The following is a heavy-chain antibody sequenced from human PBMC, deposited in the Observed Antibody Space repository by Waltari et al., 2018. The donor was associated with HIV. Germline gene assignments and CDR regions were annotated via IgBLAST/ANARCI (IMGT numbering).Heavy chain of an antibody. CDR1: GGTFSSYA. D-gene: IGHD6-19*01. CDR3: AGDLSPKVVAGTVFQH. V-gene: IGHV1-69*01. J-gene: IGHJ1*01. Sequence: QVQLVQSGAEVKKPGSSVKVSCKASGGTFSSYAISWVRQAPGQGLEWMGGISPSFGTTDYAQKVQGRVTITADESTSTAYMELSSLRSEDTAVYYCAGDLSPKVVAGTVFQHWGQGTLVTVSS. CDR2: ISPSFGTT.